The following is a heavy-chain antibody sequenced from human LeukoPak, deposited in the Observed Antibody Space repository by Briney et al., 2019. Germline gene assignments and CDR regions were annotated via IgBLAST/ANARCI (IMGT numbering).Heavy chain of an antibody. CDR3: AKSPAVDAAFDI. V-gene: IGHV3-30-3*02. CDR2: ISKDGTNK. D-gene: IGHD4-23*01. J-gene: IGHJ3*02. Sequence: GGSLRLSCTASGFTFNSYAMHWVRQSPGKGLEWVAVISKDGTNKYCVDSVKGRFTISRDNSKNTLYLQMNSLRAEDTAVYYCAKSPAVDAAFDIWGQGTMVTVSS. CDR1: GFTFNSYA.